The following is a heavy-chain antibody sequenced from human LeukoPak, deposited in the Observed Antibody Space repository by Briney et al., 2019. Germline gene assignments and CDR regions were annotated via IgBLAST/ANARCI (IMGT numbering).Heavy chain of an antibody. V-gene: IGHV1-2*02. CDR2: INPNSGGT. D-gene: IGHD6-13*01. J-gene: IGHJ6*02. CDR1: GYTFTGYY. Sequence: ASVKVSCKASGYTFTGYYMHWVRQAPGQGLEWMGWINPNSGGTNYAQKFQGRVTMTRDTSISTAYTELSRLRSDDTAVYYCASSSWSTPYSYYYYGMDVWGQGTTVTVSS. CDR3: ASSSWSTPYSYYYYGMDV.